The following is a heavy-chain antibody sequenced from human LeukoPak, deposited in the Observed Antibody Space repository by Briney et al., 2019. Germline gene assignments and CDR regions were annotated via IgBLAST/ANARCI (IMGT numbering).Heavy chain of an antibody. D-gene: IGHD3-22*01. J-gene: IGHJ4*02. CDR3: ASLPFVGYYDSSPHRYYFDY. V-gene: IGHV1-46*01. Sequence: ASVKVSCNASGYTFTSYYMHWVRQAPGQGLEWMGIINPSGGSTSYAQKFQGRVTMTRDTSTSTVYMELSSLRSEDTAVYYCASLPFVGYYDSSPHRYYFDYWGQGTLVTVSS. CDR1: GYTFTSYY. CDR2: INPSGGST.